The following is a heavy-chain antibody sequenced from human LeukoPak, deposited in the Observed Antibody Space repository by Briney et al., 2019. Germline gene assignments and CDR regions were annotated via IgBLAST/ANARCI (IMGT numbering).Heavy chain of an antibody. CDR2: INSYWSST. CDR3: AKAMRGYDYDAVFRYYYDSSGSDSTVGV. J-gene: IGHJ6*02. CDR1: GLTFSSYW. Sequence: GGSLRLSCAASGLTFSSYWMYWVRQAPGKGLVWVSRINSYWSSTSYPDSVKGRFTISRDNAKNTLYLQMNSLRAEDTAVYYCAKAMRGYDYDAVFRYYYDSSGSDSTVGVWGQGTTVTVSS. V-gene: IGHV3-74*01. D-gene: IGHD3-22*01.